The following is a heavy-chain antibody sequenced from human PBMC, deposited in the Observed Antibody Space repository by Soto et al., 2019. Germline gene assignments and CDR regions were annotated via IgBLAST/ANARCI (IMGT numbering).Heavy chain of an antibody. Sequence: SETLSLTCTVSGGSISSYYWSWIRQPPGKGLEWIGYIYYSGSTNYNPSLKSRVTISVDTSKNQFSLKLSSVTAADTAVYYCARHEYSGYAGPFGYWGQGTLVTVSS. J-gene: IGHJ4*02. CDR2: IYYSGST. D-gene: IGHD5-12*01. CDR3: ARHEYSGYAGPFGY. CDR1: GGSISSYY. V-gene: IGHV4-59*08.